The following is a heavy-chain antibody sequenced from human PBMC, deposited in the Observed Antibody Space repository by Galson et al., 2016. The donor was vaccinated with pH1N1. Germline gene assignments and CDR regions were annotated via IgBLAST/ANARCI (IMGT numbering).Heavy chain of an antibody. CDR1: GYSIRNGYF. Sequence: LSLPCAVSGYSIRNGYFWGWLRQPPGQGLEWIGIIYHSGTTYYNPSLESRVTTTVDTSKNHFSLKVKSVTAADTAVYYCARHPRYYDSSGYYFDYWGQGILVTVSS. D-gene: IGHD3-22*01. CDR3: ARHPRYYDSSGYYFDY. V-gene: IGHV4-38-2*01. CDR2: IYHSGTT. J-gene: IGHJ4*02.